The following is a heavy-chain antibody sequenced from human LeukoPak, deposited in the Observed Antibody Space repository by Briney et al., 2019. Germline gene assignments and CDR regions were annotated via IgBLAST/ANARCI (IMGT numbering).Heavy chain of an antibody. CDR3: ARDLYGGRPYYFGY. CDR1: GYTFTSYG. Sequence: ASVKVSCKASGYTFTSYGISWVRQAPGQGPEWMGWIKPNSGGTNYAQKFQGRVTMTRDTSISTAYMELSRLRSDDTAVYYCARDLYGGRPYYFGYWGQGTLVTVSS. CDR2: IKPNSGGT. D-gene: IGHD4-23*01. J-gene: IGHJ4*02. V-gene: IGHV1-2*02.